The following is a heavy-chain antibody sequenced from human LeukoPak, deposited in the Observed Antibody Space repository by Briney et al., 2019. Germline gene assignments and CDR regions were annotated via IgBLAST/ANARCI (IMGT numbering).Heavy chain of an antibody. V-gene: IGHV1-2*02. Sequence: VKVSCKASGYTFTGYYMHWVRQAPGQGLEWMGWINPNSGGTNYAQKFQGRVTMTRNTSISTAYMELSRLRSDDTAVYYCARLTTLDYYYMDVWGKGTTVTVSS. CDR1: GYTFTGYY. D-gene: IGHD4-23*01. J-gene: IGHJ6*03. CDR2: INPNSGGT. CDR3: ARLTTLDYYYMDV.